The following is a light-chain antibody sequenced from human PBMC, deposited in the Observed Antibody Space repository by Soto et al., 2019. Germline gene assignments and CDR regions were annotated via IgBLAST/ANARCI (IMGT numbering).Light chain of an antibody. CDR2: LNNDGSH. J-gene: IGLJ3*02. CDR1: SGHSSYA. V-gene: IGLV4-69*01. Sequence: QSVLTQSPSASASLGASVKLTGTLSSGHSSYAIAWHQQQPEKGPRYLMKLNNDGSHSKGDGIPDRFSGSSSGAERYLTISSLQSEDEADSYCQTWGTGMVFGGGTKLTVL. CDR3: QTWGTGMV.